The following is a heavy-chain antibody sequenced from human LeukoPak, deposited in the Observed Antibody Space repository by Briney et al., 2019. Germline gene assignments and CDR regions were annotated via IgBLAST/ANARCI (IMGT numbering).Heavy chain of an antibody. CDR2: IKQDGSEK. Sequence: GGSLRLSCAGYGITLSELWMNWVRQVPGKGPEWVANIKQDGSEKTYVDSVKGRFTISRDNAKNSVYLQMNSLRVDDTAVYYCVGGYGWLPDYWGQGALVTVSS. J-gene: IGHJ4*02. CDR1: GITLSELW. V-gene: IGHV3-7*04. CDR3: VGGYGWLPDY. D-gene: IGHD6-19*01.